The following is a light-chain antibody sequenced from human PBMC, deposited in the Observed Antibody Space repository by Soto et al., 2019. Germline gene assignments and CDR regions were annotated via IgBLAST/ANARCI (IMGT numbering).Light chain of an antibody. Sequence: EIVLTQSPGTLSLSPGERATLSCRASQSVSSSYLAWYQQKPGQAPRLLIYGESSRATGIPDRFSGSGSATDFTLTISRLEPEDFAVYYCHQYDSSPLTFGGGTKVEIK. J-gene: IGKJ4*01. V-gene: IGKV3-20*01. CDR3: HQYDSSPLT. CDR1: QSVSSSY. CDR2: GES.